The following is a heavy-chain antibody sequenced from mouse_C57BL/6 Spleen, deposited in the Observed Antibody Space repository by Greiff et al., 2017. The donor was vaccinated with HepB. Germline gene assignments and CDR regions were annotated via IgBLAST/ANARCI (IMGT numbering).Heavy chain of an antibody. J-gene: IGHJ2*01. D-gene: IGHD1-1*01. CDR3: ARSGEIYYGSSYFDY. Sequence: VQLQQSGPELVKPGASVKIPCKASGYTFTDYNMDWVKQSHGKSLEWIGDINPNNGGTIYNQKFKGKATLTVDKSSSTAYMELRSLTSEDTAVYYCARSGEIYYGSSYFDYWGQGTTLTVSS. V-gene: IGHV1-18*01. CDR2: INPNNGGT. CDR1: GYTFTDYN.